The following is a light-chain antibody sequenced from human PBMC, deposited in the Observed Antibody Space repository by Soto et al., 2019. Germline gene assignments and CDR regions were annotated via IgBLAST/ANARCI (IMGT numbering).Light chain of an antibody. J-gene: IGKJ3*01. CDR2: EAS. V-gene: IGKV1-39*01. CDR1: QSVSSY. CDR3: QQSYSTPPFT. Sequence: DIQMTQSPSPLSASVGDRVDIICRTSQSVSSYLNWYQAKPGKAPKLLIYEASSLESGVPSRFSGSGSGTDFTLTISSLQPEDSATYYCQQSYSTPPFTFGPGTRVDI.